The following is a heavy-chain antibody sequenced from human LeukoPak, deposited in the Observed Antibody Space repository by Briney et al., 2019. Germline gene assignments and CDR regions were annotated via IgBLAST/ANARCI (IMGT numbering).Heavy chain of an antibody. CDR1: GYTFTGYY. CDR2: INPNSGGT. V-gene: IGHV1-2*02. Sequence: ASVKVSCKASGYTFTGYYMHWVRQAPGQGLEWMGWINPNSGGTNYAQKFQGRVTMTRGTSISTAYMELSRLRSDDTAVYYCARVPPYYYDSSANYWGQGTLVTVSS. D-gene: IGHD3-22*01. J-gene: IGHJ4*02. CDR3: ARVPPYYYDSSANY.